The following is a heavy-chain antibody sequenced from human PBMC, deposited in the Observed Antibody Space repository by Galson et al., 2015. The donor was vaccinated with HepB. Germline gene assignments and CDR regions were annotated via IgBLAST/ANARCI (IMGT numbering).Heavy chain of an antibody. D-gene: IGHD3-9*01. J-gene: IGHJ5*02. CDR3: ARLGLYDILTGYYFFNWFDP. CDR1: GGSFSGYY. V-gene: IGHV4-34*01. Sequence: SETLSLTCAVYGGSFSGYYWSWIRQPPGKGLEWIGEINHSGSTNYNPSLKSRVTISVDTSKNQFSLKLSSVTAADTAVYYCARLGLYDILTGYYFFNWFDPWGQGTLVTVSS. CDR2: INHSGST.